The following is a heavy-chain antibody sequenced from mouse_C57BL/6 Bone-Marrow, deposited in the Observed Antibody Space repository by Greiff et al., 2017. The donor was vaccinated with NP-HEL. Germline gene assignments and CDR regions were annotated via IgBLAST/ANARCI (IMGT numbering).Heavy chain of an antibody. CDR2: ILPGSGST. V-gene: IGHV1-9*01. D-gene: IGHD1-1*01. J-gene: IGHJ1*03. CDR1: GYTFTGYW. CDR3: ATRAIYYYGSTHV. Sequence: VQLQQSGAELMKPGASVKLSCKATGYTFTGYWIEWVKQRPGHGLEWIGEILPGSGSTNYNEKFKGTATFTADTSSNTAYMQLSSLTTEDSAIYDWATRAIYYYGSTHVWGTGTTVTVSS.